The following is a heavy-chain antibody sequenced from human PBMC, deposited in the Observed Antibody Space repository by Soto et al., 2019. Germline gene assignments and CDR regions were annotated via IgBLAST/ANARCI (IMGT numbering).Heavy chain of an antibody. CDR2: IYHSGST. D-gene: IGHD1-26*01. V-gene: IGHV4-4*02. J-gene: IGHJ6*02. Sequence: SETLSLTCAVSGGSISSSNWWSWVRQPPGKGLEWIGEIYHSGSTNYNPSLKSRVTMSVDKSKNQFSLKLSSVTAADTAVYYCARRYSRSYPWYYYYGMDVWGQGTTVTVSS. CDR3: ARRYSRSYPWYYYYGMDV. CDR1: GGSISSSNW.